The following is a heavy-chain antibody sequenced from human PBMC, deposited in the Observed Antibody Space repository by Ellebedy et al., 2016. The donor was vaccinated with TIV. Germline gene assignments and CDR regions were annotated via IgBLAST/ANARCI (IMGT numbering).Heavy chain of an antibody. CDR2: INSDGSST. V-gene: IGHV3-74*01. Sequence: GGSLRLSCAASGFTFSSYWMPWVRQAPGKGLEWVSRINSDGSSTSYADSVKGRFTISRDNSNNMLYLQMNSLRAENTAVYYCARNPGYGMDVWGQGTTVTVSS. CDR3: ARNPGYGMDV. J-gene: IGHJ6*02. CDR1: GFTFSSYW.